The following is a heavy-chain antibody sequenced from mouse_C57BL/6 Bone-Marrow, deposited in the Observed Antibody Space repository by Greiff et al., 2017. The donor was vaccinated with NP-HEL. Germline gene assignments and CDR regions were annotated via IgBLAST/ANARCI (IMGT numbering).Heavy chain of an antibody. CDR2: IHPNSGST. CDR1: GYTFTSYW. D-gene: IGHD1-1*01. J-gene: IGHJ3*01. V-gene: IGHV1-64*01. Sequence: QVQLQQPGAELVKPGASVKLSCKASGYTFTSYWMHWVKQRPGQGLEWIGMIHPNSGSTNYNEKFKSKATLTVDKSSSTAYMQLSSLTSEDSAVYYCGGSSRAWFAYWGQGTLVTVSA. CDR3: GGSSRAWFAY.